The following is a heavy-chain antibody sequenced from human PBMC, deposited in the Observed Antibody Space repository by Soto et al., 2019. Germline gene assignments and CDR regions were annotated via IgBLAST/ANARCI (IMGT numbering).Heavy chain of an antibody. Sequence: QVQLQESGPGLVKPSQTLSLTCTVSGRSISSVNYYWSWIRQPPGKGLEWIGYIYYSGSPYYNPSLRSRVTISVDTSKNQFSLKLSSVTAADTAVYYCARYGSGECNRGSCYSPFDYWGQGTLVTVSS. V-gene: IGHV4-30-4*01. D-gene: IGHD2-15*01. CDR3: ARYGSGECNRGSCYSPFDY. J-gene: IGHJ4*02. CDR1: GRSISSVNYY. CDR2: IYYSGSP.